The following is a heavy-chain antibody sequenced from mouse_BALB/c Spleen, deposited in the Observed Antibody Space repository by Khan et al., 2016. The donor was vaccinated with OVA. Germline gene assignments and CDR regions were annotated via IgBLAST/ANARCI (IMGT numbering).Heavy chain of an antibody. CDR3: ARGGDSDEAWFAY. V-gene: IGHV1S132*01. CDR1: GYIFTSYW. CDR2: IYLGTGST. Sequence: QVQLQQSGAELVRPGASVKLSCKTSGYIFTSYWIHWVKQRSGQGLEWIAKIYLGTGSTYYNEKFKGKATLTADKSSSTAFMQLSSLKSEDSAVYFCARGGDSDEAWFAYWGQGTLVTVSA. D-gene: IGHD2-4*01. J-gene: IGHJ3*01.